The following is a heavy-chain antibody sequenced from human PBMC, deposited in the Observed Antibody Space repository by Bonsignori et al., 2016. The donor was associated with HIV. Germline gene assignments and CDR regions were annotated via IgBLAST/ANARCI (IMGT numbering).Heavy chain of an antibody. D-gene: IGHD2-2*02. CDR2: ISSTGSNI. J-gene: IGHJ6*03. CDR3: ARGCSRDSCYTGSPRYDSYYGSPHYQYYYYFHMDV. CDR1: GFTFSNST. Sequence: GGSLRLSCAASGFTFSNSTMNWVRRAPGKGLEWLSYISSTGSNIYYADSVKGRFTISRDNAKKSLYLQISSLRVEDAAVYYCARGCSRDSCYTGSPRYDSYYGSPHYQYYYYFHMDVWGKGTTVTVSS. V-gene: IGHV3-21*01.